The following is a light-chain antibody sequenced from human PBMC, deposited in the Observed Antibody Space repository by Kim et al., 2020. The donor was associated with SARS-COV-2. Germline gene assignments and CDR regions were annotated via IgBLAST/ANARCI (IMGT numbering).Light chain of an antibody. CDR1: QDISNW. J-gene: IGKJ3*01. Sequence: ASVGDRVTLTCRASQDISNWLAWYQQKPGKAPNLLIYAASDLQSGVPSRFSGGGSGTYFTLTISSLQPEDLAIYFCQQSYSLPPTFGPGTKVDIK. CDR3: QQSYSLPPT. CDR2: AAS. V-gene: IGKV1-12*01.